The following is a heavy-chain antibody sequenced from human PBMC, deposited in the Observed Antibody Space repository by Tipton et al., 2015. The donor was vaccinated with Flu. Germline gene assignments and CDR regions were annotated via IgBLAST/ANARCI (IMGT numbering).Heavy chain of an antibody. CDR1: GFMFSRYW. J-gene: IGHJ4*02. Sequence: GSLRLSCVASGFMFSRYWMTWVRQTPGKGLEWIAEVFHTGDTNYNPSLKSRVSISMDKSNNQFSLRLSSVTAADTAIFYCARSTTFRIENWGQGTLVTVSS. CDR2: VFHTGDT. V-gene: IGHV4-4*02. D-gene: IGHD1-1*01. CDR3: ARSTTFRIEN.